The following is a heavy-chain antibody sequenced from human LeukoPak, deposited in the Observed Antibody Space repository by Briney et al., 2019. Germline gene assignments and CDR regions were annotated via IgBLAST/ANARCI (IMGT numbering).Heavy chain of an antibody. D-gene: IGHD3-22*01. V-gene: IGHV3-23*01. CDR3: AKLAGYYDSSGYLFDY. Sequence: GGSLRLSCAASGFTFSSYAMSWVRQAPRKGLEWVSAISGSGGSTYYADSVKGRFTISRDNSKNTLYLQMNSLRAEDTAVYYCAKLAGYYDSSGYLFDYWGQGTLVTVSS. J-gene: IGHJ4*02. CDR2: ISGSGGST. CDR1: GFTFSSYA.